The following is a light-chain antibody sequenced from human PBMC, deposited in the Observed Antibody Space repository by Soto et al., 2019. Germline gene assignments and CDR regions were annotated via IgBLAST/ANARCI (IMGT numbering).Light chain of an antibody. J-gene: IGKJ4*01. CDR1: QTVNSR. V-gene: IGKV3D-15*01. Sequence: EIVLTQSPSTLSSSPGERATLSCRASQTVNSRLAWYQHKPGQAPRLLIYHTSNRATGIPARFSGRGSGTEFTLTIGSLQYEDFAVYYCQQYNNWLLTFGGGTKVDIK. CDR2: HTS. CDR3: QQYNNWLLT.